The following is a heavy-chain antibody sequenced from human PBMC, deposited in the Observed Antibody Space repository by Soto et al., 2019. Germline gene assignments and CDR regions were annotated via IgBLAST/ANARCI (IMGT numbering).Heavy chain of an antibody. CDR1: GYTFTSYG. D-gene: IGHD3-3*01. CDR3: ARDLHYDFWSGYYQSYYYYGMDV. Sequence: ASVKVSCKASGYTFTSYGISWVRQAPGQGLEWMGWISAYNGNTNYAQKLQGRVTMTTDTSTGTAYMELRSLRSDDTAVYYCARDLHYDFWSGYYQSYYYYGMDVWGQGTTVTVSS. V-gene: IGHV1-18*01. J-gene: IGHJ6*02. CDR2: ISAYNGNT.